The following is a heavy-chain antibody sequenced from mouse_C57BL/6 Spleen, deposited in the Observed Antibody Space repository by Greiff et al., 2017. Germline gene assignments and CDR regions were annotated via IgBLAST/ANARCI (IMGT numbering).Heavy chain of an antibody. CDR1: GYTFTDYY. D-gene: IGHD2-4*01. CDR3: ARDDYDAGFAY. Sequence: LVEPGASVKMSCKASGYTFTDYYMNWVKQSHGKSLEWIGVINPYNGGTSYNQKFKGKATLTVDKSSSTAYMELNSLTSEDSAVYYCARDDYDAGFAYWGQGTLVTVSA. CDR2: INPYNGGT. J-gene: IGHJ3*01. V-gene: IGHV1-19*01.